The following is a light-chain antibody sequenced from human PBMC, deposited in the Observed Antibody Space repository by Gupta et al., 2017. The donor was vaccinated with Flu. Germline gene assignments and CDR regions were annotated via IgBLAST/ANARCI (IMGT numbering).Light chain of an antibody. Sequence: EIVMTQSPATLSVSPGKRATVSCRASQSVDSNLACYQQKPGQAPRLLVYGASTSATGIPARFSGSGSGTEFTLTISSLQSEEFAVDACQQYKHWPRSYTFGQGTKLEIK. CDR1: QSVDSN. J-gene: IGKJ2*01. V-gene: IGKV3-15*01. CDR3: QQYKHWPRSYT. CDR2: GAS.